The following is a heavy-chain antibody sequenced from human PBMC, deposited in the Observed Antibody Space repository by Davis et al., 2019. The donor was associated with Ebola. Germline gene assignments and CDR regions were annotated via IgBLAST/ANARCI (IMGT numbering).Heavy chain of an antibody. CDR3: ASIYDSSGYFDY. D-gene: IGHD3-22*01. Sequence: MPSETLSLTCAVYGGSFSGYYWSWIRQPPGKGLEWIGSIYYSGSTYYNASLKRRVTISVDTSKNQFSLKLSSVTAADTAVYYCASIYDSSGYFDYWGQGTLVTVSS. V-gene: IGHV4-34*01. CDR1: GGSFSGYY. CDR2: IYYSGST. J-gene: IGHJ4*02.